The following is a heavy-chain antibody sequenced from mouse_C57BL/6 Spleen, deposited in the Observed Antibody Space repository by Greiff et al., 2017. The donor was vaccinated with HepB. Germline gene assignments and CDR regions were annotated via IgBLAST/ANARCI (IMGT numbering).Heavy chain of an antibody. D-gene: IGHD1-1*01. Sequence: VQLQQSGPELVKPGASVKMSCKASGYTFTDYNMHWVKQSHGKSLEWIGFINPNNGGTSYNQKFKGKATLTVNKSSSTAYMELRSLTSEDSAVYYCARYYYGSTWYFDVWGTGTTLTVSS. V-gene: IGHV1-22*01. J-gene: IGHJ1*03. CDR2: INPNNGGT. CDR3: ARYYYGSTWYFDV. CDR1: GYTFTDYN.